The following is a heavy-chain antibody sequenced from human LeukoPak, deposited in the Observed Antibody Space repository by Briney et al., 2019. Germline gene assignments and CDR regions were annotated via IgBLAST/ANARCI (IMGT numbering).Heavy chain of an antibody. CDR2: ISSSSSYI. D-gene: IGHD2-2*01. J-gene: IGHJ5*02. CDR3: AGDPIGVERRYCRSTSCYGGSFDP. V-gene: IGHV3-21*01. CDR1: GFTFSSYS. Sequence: GGSLRLSCAASGFTFSSYSMNWVRQAPGKGPEWVSSISSSSSYIYYADSVKGRFTISRDNAKNSLYLQMNSLRAEDTAVYYCAGDPIGVERRYCRSTSCYGGSFDPWGQGTLVTVSS.